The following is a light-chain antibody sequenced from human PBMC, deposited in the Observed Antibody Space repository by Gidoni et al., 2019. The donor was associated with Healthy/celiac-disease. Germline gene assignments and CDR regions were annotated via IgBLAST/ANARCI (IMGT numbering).Light chain of an antibody. CDR3: QQFNHYPLT. CDR2: DAS. Sequence: AIQLTQSPSSLSASVGDRVTITSRASQGISSALAWYQQKPGKAPKLLIYDASSLESGVPSRFRGSGSGTDFTLTIRSLQPEDFATYYCQQFNHYPLTFXGXTKVEIK. CDR1: QGISSA. V-gene: IGKV1D-13*01. J-gene: IGKJ4*01.